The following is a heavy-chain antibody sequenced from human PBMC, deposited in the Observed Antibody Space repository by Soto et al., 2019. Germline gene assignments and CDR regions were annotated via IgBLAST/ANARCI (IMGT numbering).Heavy chain of an antibody. CDR2: VRSKANNYAT. J-gene: IGHJ4*02. CDR3: SSSSSYYFDY. D-gene: IGHD6-6*01. CDR1: GFTFSGSA. Sequence: EVQLVESGGGLVQPGGSLKLSCAASGFTFSGSAMHWVRQASGKGLEWVGRVRSKANNYATAYAASVKGRFTISRDESKNTVYLQMNSLKTEDTAVYYCSSSSSYYFDYWGQGALVTVSS. V-gene: IGHV3-73*01.